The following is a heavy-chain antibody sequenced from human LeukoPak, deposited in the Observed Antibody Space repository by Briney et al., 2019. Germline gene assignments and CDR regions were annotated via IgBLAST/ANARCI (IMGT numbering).Heavy chain of an antibody. J-gene: IGHJ4*02. CDR1: GGSISSSSYY. CDR2: IYYSGST. CDR3: ARDLAREGGGLDY. Sequence: PSETLSLTCTVSGGSISSSSYYWGWIRQPPGKGLEWIGSIYYSGSTYYNPSLKSRVTISVDTSKNQFSLKLSSVTAADTAVYYCARDLAREGGGLDYWGQGTLVTVSS. D-gene: IGHD4-23*01. V-gene: IGHV4-39*07.